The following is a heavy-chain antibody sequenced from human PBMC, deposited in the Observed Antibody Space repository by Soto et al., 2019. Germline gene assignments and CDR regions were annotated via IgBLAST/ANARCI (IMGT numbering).Heavy chain of an antibody. CDR2: IYYSGST. CDR1: GGSISSSSYY. J-gene: IGHJ4*02. V-gene: IGHV4-39*01. D-gene: IGHD3-10*01. Sequence: SETLPLTCTVSGGSISSSSYYWGWIRQPPGKGLEWIGSIYYSGSTYYNPSLKSRVTISVDTSKNQFSLKLSSVTAADTAVYYCAGLPYYYGSGSFDYWGQGTLVTVSS. CDR3: AGLPYYYGSGSFDY.